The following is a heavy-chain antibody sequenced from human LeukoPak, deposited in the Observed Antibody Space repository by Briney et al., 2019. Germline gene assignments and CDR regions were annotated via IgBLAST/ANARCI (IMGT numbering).Heavy chain of an antibody. CDR2: IYPGDSDT. V-gene: IGHV5-51*01. CDR1: GYSFTTYW. Sequence: GESLKTSCKGSGYSFTTYWIGWVRQMPGKGLEWMGIIYPGDSDTRYSPSFQGQVTISADKSISTAYLQWSSLKASDTAMYYCARGLWVGAKRDLPDYWGQGTLVTVSS. CDR3: ARGLWVGAKRDLPDY. D-gene: IGHD1-26*01. J-gene: IGHJ4*02.